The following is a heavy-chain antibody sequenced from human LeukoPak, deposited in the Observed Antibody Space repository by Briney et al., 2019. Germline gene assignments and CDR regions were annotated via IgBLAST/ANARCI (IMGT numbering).Heavy chain of an antibody. CDR1: GYSFTSYW. D-gene: IGHD6-13*01. CDR3: ARTTSSWNLYFDF. J-gene: IGHJ4*02. Sequence: GESLKISCKGSGYSFTSYWIGWVRQMPGKGLEWMGIIYPGDSDTRYSPSFQGQVTISADKSISTAYLQWSSLKASDTATYYCARTTSSWNLYFDFWGQGTLVTVSS. V-gene: IGHV5-51*01. CDR2: IYPGDSDT.